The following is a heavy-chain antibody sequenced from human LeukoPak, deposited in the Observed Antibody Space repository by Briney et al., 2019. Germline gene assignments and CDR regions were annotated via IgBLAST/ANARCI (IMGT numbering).Heavy chain of an antibody. V-gene: IGHV3-48*01. J-gene: IGHJ1*01. CDR1: GFTFSSYS. D-gene: IGHD2-15*01. CDR3: ARTSWGYCSGGSCYPAEYFQH. Sequence: SGGSLRLPCAASGFTFSSYSMNWVRQAPGKGLEWVSYISSSSSTIYYADSVKGRFTISRDNAKNSLYLQMNSLRAEDTAVYYCARTSWGYCSGGSCYPAEYFQHWGQGTLVTVSS. CDR2: ISSSSSTI.